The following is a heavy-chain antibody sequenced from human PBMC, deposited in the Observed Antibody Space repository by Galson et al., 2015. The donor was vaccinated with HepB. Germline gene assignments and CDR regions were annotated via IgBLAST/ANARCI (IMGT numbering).Heavy chain of an antibody. CDR1: GYTLTSYG. CDR2: ISAYNGNT. J-gene: IGHJ4*02. Sequence: SVKVSCKASGYTLTSYGISWVRQAPGQGLEWMGCISAYNGNTNYAQKLQGRVTMTTDTSTGTAYMELRSLRSDDTAVYYCARDKVGDTPFYHWVQVTLVTISS. V-gene: IGHV1-18*04. D-gene: IGHD2-2*01. CDR3: ARDKVGDTPFYH.